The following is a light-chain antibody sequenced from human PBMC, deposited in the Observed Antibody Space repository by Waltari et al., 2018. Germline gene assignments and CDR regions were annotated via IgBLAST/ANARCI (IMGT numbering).Light chain of an antibody. Sequence: EIVLTQSPGSLSLSPGERATLSCRASQTISGSWLTWYQQKPGQAPRLLIYGASSRATAIPDRFSGSGSGTDFTLTISRLEPEDFAVYYGQQYDGSSVTFGGGTKVEIK. CDR1: QTISGSW. CDR3: QQYDGSSVT. V-gene: IGKV3-20*01. CDR2: GAS. J-gene: IGKJ4*01.